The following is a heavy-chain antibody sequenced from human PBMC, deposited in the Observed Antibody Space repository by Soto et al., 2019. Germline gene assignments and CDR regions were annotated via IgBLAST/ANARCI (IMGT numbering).Heavy chain of an antibody. D-gene: IGHD3-16*01. V-gene: IGHV3-23*01. Sequence: GGSLRLSCAASGFTFSSYAMSWVRQAPGKGLEWASAISGSGGSTYHADSVKGRFTISRDNSKNTLYLQMNSLRAEDTAVYYCAKPEIDISWGHGPDYWGQGTLVTVSS. J-gene: IGHJ4*02. CDR1: GFTFSSYA. CDR3: AKPEIDISWGHGPDY. CDR2: ISGSGGST.